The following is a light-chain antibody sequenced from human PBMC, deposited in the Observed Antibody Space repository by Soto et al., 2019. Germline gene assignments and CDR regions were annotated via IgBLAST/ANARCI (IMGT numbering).Light chain of an antibody. V-gene: IGKV1-16*01. J-gene: IGKJ1*01. Sequence: DIQMTQSPSSLSASVGDRVTITCRASLPISNYLAWYQQKKGKAHKXLIYAASSLQSGVPSRFSGIVSGTELTINLSSLQPDDCETYDGQQYNSYPWTFGQGTKVDIK. CDR3: QQYNSYPWT. CDR1: LPISNY. CDR2: AAS.